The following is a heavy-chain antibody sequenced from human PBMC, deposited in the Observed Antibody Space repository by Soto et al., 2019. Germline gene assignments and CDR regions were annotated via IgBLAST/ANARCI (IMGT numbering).Heavy chain of an antibody. V-gene: IGHV3-48*03. Sequence: EVQLVDSGGGLVQPGVSLRLSCVASGFTFNSYEMNWVRQAPGKGLEWVSYISRNAETIHYADSVKGRFSISRDNAKNSLYPQMNSLRAEDTAVYFCARGSRGYNYASAPFFDYWGQGNRVIVSS. CDR2: ISRNAETI. CDR3: ARGSRGYNYASAPFFDY. D-gene: IGHD5-18*01. J-gene: IGHJ4*01. CDR1: GFTFNSYE.